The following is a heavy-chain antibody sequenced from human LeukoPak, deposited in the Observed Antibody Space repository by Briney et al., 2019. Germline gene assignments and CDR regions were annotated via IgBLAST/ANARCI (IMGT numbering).Heavy chain of an antibody. CDR2: ISFDGTNK. CDR3: ARDLNLGTTDSY. Sequence: GGSLRLSCAASGFTFSSYGIHWVRQAPGKGLEWMAVISFDGTNKYYADSVKGRFTISRDDSKNTLSLQMNSLRAEDTAVYYCARDLNLGTTDSYWGQGTLVTVSS. J-gene: IGHJ4*02. D-gene: IGHD4-11*01. CDR1: GFTFSSYG. V-gene: IGHV3-30*03.